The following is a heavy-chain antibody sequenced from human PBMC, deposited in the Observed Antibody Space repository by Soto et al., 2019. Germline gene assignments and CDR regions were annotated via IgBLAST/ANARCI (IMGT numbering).Heavy chain of an antibody. CDR3: ARDYRVTNTGAAGGK. CDR2: INPSGGST. Sequence: QVQLVQSGAEVKKPGASVKVSCKASGYTFTSYYMHWVRQAPGQGLEWMGVINPSGGSTTYAQKFQDRVTMTGDTSTSTVYMELSSLTSEDTSVYYCARDYRVTNTGAAGGKWGQGTLVTVSS. J-gene: IGHJ4*02. CDR1: GYTFTSYY. V-gene: IGHV1-46*01. D-gene: IGHD2-8*02.